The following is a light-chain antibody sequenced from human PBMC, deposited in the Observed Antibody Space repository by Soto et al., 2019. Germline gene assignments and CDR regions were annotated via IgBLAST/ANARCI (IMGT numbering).Light chain of an antibody. CDR1: QSVSIN. V-gene: IGKV3-15*01. CDR2: GAS. J-gene: IGKJ4*01. CDR3: LQYSNWPLT. Sequence: EIVMTQSPATLSVSPGERATLSCTASQSVSINLAWYQQKPGQRPRLLIYGASTRATGIPARFSGGGSGTDFILTISSMQSEDFADYYCLQYSNWPLTFGGGTKVDIK.